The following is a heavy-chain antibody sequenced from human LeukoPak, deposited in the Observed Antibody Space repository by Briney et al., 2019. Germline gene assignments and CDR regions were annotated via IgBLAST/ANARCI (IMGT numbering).Heavy chain of an antibody. Sequence: ASVKVSCKASGYTFTSYAMHWVRQAPGQRLEWMRWINAGNGNTKYSQKFQGRVTITRDTSASTAYMELSSLRSEDTAVYYCARDGLLWFGELLPDYWGQGTLVTVSS. CDR2: INAGNGNT. J-gene: IGHJ4*02. D-gene: IGHD3-10*01. CDR3: ARDGLLWFGELLPDY. CDR1: GYTFTSYA. V-gene: IGHV1-3*01.